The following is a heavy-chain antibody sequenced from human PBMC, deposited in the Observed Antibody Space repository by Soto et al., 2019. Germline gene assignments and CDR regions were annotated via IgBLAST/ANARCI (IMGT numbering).Heavy chain of an antibody. CDR1: GFTFSGSA. Sequence: EVQLVESGGGLVQPGGSLKLSCAASGFTFSGSAMHWVRQASGKGLEWVGRIRSKANSYATAYAASVKGRFTISRDDSKNTAYLQMNSLKTEDTAVYYCTSPLYCSGGSCRYYFYMDVWGKGTTVTVSS. CDR3: TSPLYCSGGSCRYYFYMDV. CDR2: IRSKANSYAT. J-gene: IGHJ6*03. V-gene: IGHV3-73*01. D-gene: IGHD2-15*01.